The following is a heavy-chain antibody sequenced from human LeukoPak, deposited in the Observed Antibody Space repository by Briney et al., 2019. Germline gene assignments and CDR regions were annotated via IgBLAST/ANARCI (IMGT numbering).Heavy chain of an antibody. V-gene: IGHV3-7*03. CDR3: AKVRAPSGWFNSDY. CDR2: IKLDGSEK. D-gene: IGHD6-19*01. Sequence: PGGSLRLSCVASGFTFGKYWMSWVRQAPGKGLEWVANIKLDGSEKNYVDSVKGRFTISRDNSKNTLYLQMNSLRVEDTAAYYCAKVRAPSGWFNSDYWGQGTLVTVSS. J-gene: IGHJ4*02. CDR1: GFTFGKYW.